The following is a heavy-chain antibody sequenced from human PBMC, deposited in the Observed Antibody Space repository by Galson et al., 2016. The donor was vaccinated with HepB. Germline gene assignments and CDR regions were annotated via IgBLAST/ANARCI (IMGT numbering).Heavy chain of an antibody. CDR2: INQSGSS. CDR3: ARARVYYDSSGYYEGYYYYGMDV. Sequence: SETLSLTCGVYGGSFSGYYWSWIRQSPGKGLEWIGVINQSGSSKYNPSYNPSLKSRVTVSVDTFKKQFSLRLTAVTAADTCVYYCARARVYYDSSGYYEGYYYYGMDVWGQGTTVTVSS. CDR1: GGSFSGYY. V-gene: IGHV4-34*01. D-gene: IGHD3-22*01. J-gene: IGHJ6*02.